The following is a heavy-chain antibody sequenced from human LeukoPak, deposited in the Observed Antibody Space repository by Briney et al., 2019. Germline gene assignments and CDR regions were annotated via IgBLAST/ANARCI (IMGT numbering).Heavy chain of an antibody. CDR3: GRSGYCKSTSCYRYYFDY. J-gene: IGHJ4*02. Sequence: PSETLSLTCTVSGGSISSYYWSWIRQPPGKGLEWIGYIYYSGSTNYNPSLKSRVTISVETSKNQFSLKLSSVTAADTAVYYCGRSGYCKSTSCYRYYFDYWGQGTLVTVSS. CDR2: IYYSGST. V-gene: IGHV4-59*08. CDR1: GGSISSYY. D-gene: IGHD2-2*01.